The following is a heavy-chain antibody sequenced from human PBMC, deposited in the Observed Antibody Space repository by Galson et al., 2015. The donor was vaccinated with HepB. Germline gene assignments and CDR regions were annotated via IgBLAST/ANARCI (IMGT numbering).Heavy chain of an antibody. V-gene: IGHV1-58*02. J-gene: IGHJ6*02. CDR1: GFTFTSSA. D-gene: IGHD3-22*01. CDR2: IVVGSGNT. CDR3: AAASSGYYLRPVPYYYYGMDV. Sequence: SVKVSCKASGFTFTSSAMQWVRQARGQRLEWIGWIVVGSGNTNYAQKFQERVTITRDMSTSTAYIELSSLRSEDTAVYYCAAASSGYYLRPVPYYYYGMDVWGQGTTVTVSS.